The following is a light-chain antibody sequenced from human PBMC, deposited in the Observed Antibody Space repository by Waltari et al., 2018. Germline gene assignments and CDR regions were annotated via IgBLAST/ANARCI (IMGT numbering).Light chain of an antibody. CDR2: DTY. Sequence: QTVVTQEPSLSVSPGGTVTITCGLSYGPVSTTYHTYWFQQAPGHAPRTLTLDTYTRSSGVPDRFSGSILDNKAALTITGAQVDDESDYYCAVSMRSGIWVFGGGTKLTVL. CDR3: AVSMRSGIWV. V-gene: IGLV8-61*01. J-gene: IGLJ3*02. CDR1: YGPVSTTYH.